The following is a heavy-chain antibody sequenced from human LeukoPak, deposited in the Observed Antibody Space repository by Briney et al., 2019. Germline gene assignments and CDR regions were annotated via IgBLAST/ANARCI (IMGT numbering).Heavy chain of an antibody. CDR1: GYSISSGYY. V-gene: IGHV4-38-2*02. D-gene: IGHD3-22*01. J-gene: IGHJ4*02. CDR2: IYHSGST. Sequence: SETLSLTCTVSGYSISSGYYWGWIRQPPGKGLEWIGSIYHSGSTYYNPSLKSRVTISVDTSKNQFSLKLSSVTAADTAVYYCARVGSVTMIVVDYFDYWGQGTLVTVSS. CDR3: ARVGSVTMIVVDYFDY.